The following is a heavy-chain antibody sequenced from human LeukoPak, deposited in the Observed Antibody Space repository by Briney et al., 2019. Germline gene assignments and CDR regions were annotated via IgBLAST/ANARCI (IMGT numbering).Heavy chain of an antibody. Sequence: GGSLRLSFAASGFTFSNYAMSWVRQAPGKGLEWVSVISSSGHSTHFADSVKGRFAISRDNSKNTVYLQVSSLRAEDTAVYYCANEGPNFDYWGQGTLVTVSS. V-gene: IGHV3-23*01. D-gene: IGHD2-8*01. CDR2: ISSSGHST. CDR1: GFTFSNYA. J-gene: IGHJ4*02. CDR3: ANEGPNFDY.